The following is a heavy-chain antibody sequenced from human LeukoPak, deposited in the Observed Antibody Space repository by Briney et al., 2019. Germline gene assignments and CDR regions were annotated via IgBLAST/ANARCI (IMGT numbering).Heavy chain of an antibody. Sequence: ASGGVSCKASGYTFTSYGISWVRQAPGQGLEWMGWISAYNGNTNYAQKLQGRVTMTTDTSTSTAYMELRSLRSDDTAVYYCARDPPRIVVVVAATNYYGMDVWGQGTTVTVSS. D-gene: IGHD2-15*01. CDR2: ISAYNGNT. CDR1: GYTFTSYG. J-gene: IGHJ6*02. V-gene: IGHV1-18*01. CDR3: ARDPPRIVVVVAATNYYGMDV.